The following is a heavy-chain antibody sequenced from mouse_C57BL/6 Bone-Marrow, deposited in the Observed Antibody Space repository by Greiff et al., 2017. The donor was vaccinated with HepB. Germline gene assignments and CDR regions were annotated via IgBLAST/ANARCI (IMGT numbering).Heavy chain of an antibody. CDR3: ARQSNLAD. V-gene: IGHV5-12*01. Sequence: EVKLEESGGGLVQPGGSLKLSCAASGFTFSDYYMYWVRQTPEKSLEWVAYISNGGGNTYYPETVKGRFTISRDNAKNTLYLQLSRLKSEDTARYYCARQSNLADWGQGTLVTVSA. CDR1: GFTFSDYY. D-gene: IGHD2-5*01. CDR2: ISNGGGNT. J-gene: IGHJ3*01.